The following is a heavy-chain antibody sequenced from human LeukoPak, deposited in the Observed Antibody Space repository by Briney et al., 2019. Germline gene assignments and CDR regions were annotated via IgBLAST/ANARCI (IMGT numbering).Heavy chain of an antibody. CDR1: GGTFSSYA. CDR2: ISGYNGNT. V-gene: IGHV1-18*01. Sequence: GASVKVSCKASGGTFSSYAISWVRQAPGQGLEWMGWISGYNGNTNYAQKFLGRVSMTADTSTSTAYMELRSLTSDDTAVYYCARSGRGTYYYFDLWGQGTLVTVSS. D-gene: IGHD5-12*01. CDR3: ARSGRGTYYYFDL. J-gene: IGHJ4*02.